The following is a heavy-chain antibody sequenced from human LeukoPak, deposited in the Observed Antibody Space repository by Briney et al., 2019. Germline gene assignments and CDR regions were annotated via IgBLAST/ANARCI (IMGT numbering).Heavy chain of an antibody. CDR3: ARPSINYDYVWTD. CDR2: FSAYNGYSGEA. CDR1: GYNFISYG. Sequence: ASVKVSCKTSGYNFISYGFSWLRQAPGQGLEGMGWFSAYNGYSGEARYAQKFQGRLTMTRDTSTSTAYMELRSLRSDDTAVYYCARPSINYDYVWTDWGQGTLVTVTS. D-gene: IGHD3-16*01. J-gene: IGHJ4*02. V-gene: IGHV1-18*01.